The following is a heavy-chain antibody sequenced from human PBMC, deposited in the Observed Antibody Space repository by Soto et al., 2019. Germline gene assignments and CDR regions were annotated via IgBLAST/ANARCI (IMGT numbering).Heavy chain of an antibody. D-gene: IGHD4-17*01. J-gene: IGHJ4*02. CDR2: ISYDGSNK. CDR3: ARALHYPVTTPFDY. V-gene: IGHV3-30*03. CDR1: GFTFSTYA. Sequence: QVQLVESWGGVVQPGRSLRLSCAASGFTFSTYAMHWVRQAPGKGLEWVAVISYDGSNKYYADSVKVRFTISRDNSKNTLYLQLNSLRAEDTAGYYCARALHYPVTTPFDYWGQGTLVTVSS.